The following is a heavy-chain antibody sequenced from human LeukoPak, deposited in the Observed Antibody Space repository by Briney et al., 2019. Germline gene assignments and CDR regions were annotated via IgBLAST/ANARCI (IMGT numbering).Heavy chain of an antibody. CDR1: GFTFSSYA. J-gene: IGHJ4*02. D-gene: IGHD6-6*01. CDR3: ARPLAAPGY. V-gene: IGHV3-30*04. CDR2: ISYDGSNK. Sequence: GRSLRLSCAASGFTFSSYAMHWVRQAPGKGLEWVAVISYDGSNKYYADSVKDRFTISRDNSKNTLYLQMNSLRAEDTAVYYCARPLAAPGYWGQGTLVTVSS.